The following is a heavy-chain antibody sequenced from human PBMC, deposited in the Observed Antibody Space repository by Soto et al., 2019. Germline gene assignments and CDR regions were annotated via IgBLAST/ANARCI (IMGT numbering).Heavy chain of an antibody. V-gene: IGHV2-5*02. CDR1: GFSVSTSGVG. CDR3: AHSNSWALYYFDY. J-gene: IGHJ4*02. CDR2: IYWDDDK. Sequence: QITLKESGPTLVKPTQTLTLTCTFSGFSVSTSGVGVGWISQPPGKALEWLALIYWDDDKRYSPSLESRLTITKGSSKNQAVLRMTNMDPVDTATYYCAHSNSWALYYFDYWGQGTLVTVSS. D-gene: IGHD3-16*01.